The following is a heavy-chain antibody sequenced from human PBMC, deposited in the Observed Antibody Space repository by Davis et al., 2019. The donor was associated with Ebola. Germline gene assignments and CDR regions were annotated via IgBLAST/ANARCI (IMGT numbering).Heavy chain of an antibody. CDR2: ISYDGSYE. CDR3: ARDIGGAGVY. Sequence: GGSLRLSCAASGFTSSNYAMHWVRQVQGTGLERVAVISYDGSYEYYADSVQGRFTISRDNSKHTLYLQMNSLRSEDTAIFYCARDIGGAGVYWGQGALVTVSS. J-gene: IGHJ4*02. CDR1: GFTSSNYA. V-gene: IGHV3-30*04. D-gene: IGHD3-16*01.